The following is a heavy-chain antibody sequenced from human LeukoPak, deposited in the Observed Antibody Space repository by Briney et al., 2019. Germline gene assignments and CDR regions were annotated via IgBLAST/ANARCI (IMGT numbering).Heavy chain of an antibody. D-gene: IGHD5-18*01. CDR1: GFTFSSYA. Sequence: PGGSLRLSCAASGFTFSSYAMSWVRQAPGKGLEWVSAISGSGGSTYYADSVKGRFTISRDNSKNTLYLQMNSLRAEDTAVYYCAKDAEWIQLCSGLSFDPWGQGTLVTVSS. J-gene: IGHJ5*02. CDR2: ISGSGGST. CDR3: AKDAEWIQLCSGLSFDP. V-gene: IGHV3-23*01.